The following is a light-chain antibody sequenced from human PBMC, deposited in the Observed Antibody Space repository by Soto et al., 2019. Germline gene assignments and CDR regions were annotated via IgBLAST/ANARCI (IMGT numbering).Light chain of an antibody. CDR1: SGSIASNY. J-gene: IGLJ3*02. V-gene: IGLV6-57*03. Sequence: NFMLTQPPSVSESPGKTVTMSCTRSSGSIASNYVQWFKLRPGSAPTTVIYDDNQRPSGVPDRFSGSIDMSSNSSFLTISGLKTDDEADYFCDAYDSNNWVFGGGNKLTVL. CDR3: DAYDSNNWV. CDR2: DDN.